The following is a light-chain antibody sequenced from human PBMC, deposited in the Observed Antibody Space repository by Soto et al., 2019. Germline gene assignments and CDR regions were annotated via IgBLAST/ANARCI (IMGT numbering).Light chain of an antibody. J-gene: IGKJ4*01. CDR3: QQLNSYPPLT. V-gene: IGKV1-9*01. Sequence: DLQLTQSPSFLSASVGDRVTITCRASPGMSSYLAWYQQKPGKAPKLLIYAASTLESGVPSRFSGSGSGTEFTLTISSLPPEDFATYYCQQLNSYPPLTFGGGTKVEIK. CDR1: PGMSSY. CDR2: AAS.